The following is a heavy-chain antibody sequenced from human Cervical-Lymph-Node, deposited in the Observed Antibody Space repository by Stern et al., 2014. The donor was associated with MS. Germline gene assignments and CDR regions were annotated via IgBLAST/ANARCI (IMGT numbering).Heavy chain of an antibody. D-gene: IGHD6-13*01. Sequence: EVQLVESGAEVKKPGESLKISCKGSGYSFTSYWIGWVRQMPGKGLEWMGILYPGDSDTRYSPSFQGQVTISADKSISTAYLQWSSLKASDTAMYYCARLSGYSSSCCLHYGMDVWGQGTTVTVSS. J-gene: IGHJ6*02. V-gene: IGHV5-51*01. CDR1: GYSFTSYW. CDR3: ARLSGYSSSCCLHYGMDV. CDR2: LYPGDSDT.